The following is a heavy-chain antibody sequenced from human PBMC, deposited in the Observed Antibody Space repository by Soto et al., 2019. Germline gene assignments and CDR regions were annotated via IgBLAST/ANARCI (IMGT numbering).Heavy chain of an antibody. Sequence: QVQLVQSGAEVKKPGASVKVSCKASGYTFTSYGISWVRQAPGQGLEWMGWISAYNGNTNYAQKLQGRVTMSTDTSTSTAYMELRSLRSDDTAVYYCARESPLTIFGVVISDYWGQGTLVTVSS. CDR1: GYTFTSYG. J-gene: IGHJ4*02. CDR2: ISAYNGNT. D-gene: IGHD3-3*01. V-gene: IGHV1-18*01. CDR3: ARESPLTIFGVVISDY.